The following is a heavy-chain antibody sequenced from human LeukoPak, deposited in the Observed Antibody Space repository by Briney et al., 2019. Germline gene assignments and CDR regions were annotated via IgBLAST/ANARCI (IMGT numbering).Heavy chain of an antibody. CDR2: IYSGGST. J-gene: IGHJ6*02. CDR3: AREGRGDIVATNYYGMDV. Sequence: PGGPLRLSCAASGFTVSSNYMSWVRQAPGKGLEWVSVIYSGGSTYYADSVKGRFTISRDNSKNTLYLQMNSLRAEDTAVYYCAREGRGDIVATNYYGMDVWGQGTTVTVSS. V-gene: IGHV3-66*01. D-gene: IGHD5-12*01. CDR1: GFTVSSNY.